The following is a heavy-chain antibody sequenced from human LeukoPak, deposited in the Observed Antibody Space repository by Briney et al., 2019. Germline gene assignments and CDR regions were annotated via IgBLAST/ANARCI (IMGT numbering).Heavy chain of an antibody. CDR3: ARATDISSWYLAC. D-gene: IGHD6-13*01. V-gene: IGHV1-2*02. CDR2: LSPNSGDT. Sequence: GASVKVSCKASGYTFTGYYLHWVRQAPGQELEWMGWLSPNSGDTKFAQKFQGRVTMTRDTSISTAYMELSSLTSDDTAVYYCARATDISSWYLACWGQGTLVTVSS. J-gene: IGHJ4*02. CDR1: GYTFTGYY.